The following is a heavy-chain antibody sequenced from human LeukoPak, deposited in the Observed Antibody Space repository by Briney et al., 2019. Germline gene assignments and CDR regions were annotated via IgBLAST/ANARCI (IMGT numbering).Heavy chain of an antibody. CDR2: INPNSGGT. J-gene: IGHJ4*02. D-gene: IGHD6-6*01. CDR1: GYTFTGYY. Sequence: ASVKVSCKASGYTFTGYYMHWVRQAPGQGLEWMGWINPNSGGTNYAQKFQGWVTMTRDTSISTAYMELSRLRSDDTAVYYCARSVIPIAARTPLGFDYWGQGTLVTVSS. V-gene: IGHV1-2*04. CDR3: ARSVIPIAARTPLGFDY.